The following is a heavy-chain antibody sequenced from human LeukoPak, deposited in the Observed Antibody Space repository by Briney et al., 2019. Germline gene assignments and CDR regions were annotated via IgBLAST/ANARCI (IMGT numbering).Heavy chain of an antibody. V-gene: IGHV3-66*01. D-gene: IGHD3-10*01. CDR2: IYSDGRT. CDR1: GFTVSSNY. Sequence: GGSLRLSCAASGFTVSSNYMNWVRQAPGKGLERVSVIYSDGRTFYADSVKARFTISRDNSKNTLYLQMHSLGAEDTAVYYCARASLYGSGSYYSDYWGQGTLVTVSS. J-gene: IGHJ4*02. CDR3: ARASLYGSGSYYSDY.